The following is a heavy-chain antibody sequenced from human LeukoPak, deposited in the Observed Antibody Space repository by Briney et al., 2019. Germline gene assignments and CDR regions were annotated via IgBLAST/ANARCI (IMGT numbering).Heavy chain of an antibody. Sequence: GGSLRLSCVASGFTLSSHWMHWVRQAPGKGLVWVSRINGDGSTINYAGSVKGRFIISRHNAKNTLYLQMSSLRTEDTAVYYCARGLLGRASPLYYCGQGTPVTVSS. CDR1: GFTLSSHW. V-gene: IGHV3-74*01. D-gene: IGHD1-26*01. J-gene: IGHJ4*02. CDR3: ARGLLGRASPLYY. CDR2: INGDGSTI.